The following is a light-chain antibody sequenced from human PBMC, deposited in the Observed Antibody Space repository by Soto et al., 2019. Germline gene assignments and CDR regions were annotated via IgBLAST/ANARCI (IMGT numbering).Light chain of an antibody. CDR2: EVS. J-gene: IGLJ3*02. Sequence: QSALTQPPSASGSPGRSVTISCSGTSSDVGDYNSVSWYQQHPGKAPKLMIYEVSKRPSGVPDRFSGSKSDNAASLTVSGLQAEDEADYYCCSYAGSNIWVFGGGTKLTVL. CDR1: SSDVGDYNS. V-gene: IGLV2-8*01. CDR3: CSYAGSNIWV.